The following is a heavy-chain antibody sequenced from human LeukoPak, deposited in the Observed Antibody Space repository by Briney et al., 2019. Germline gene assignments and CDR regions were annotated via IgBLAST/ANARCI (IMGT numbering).Heavy chain of an antibody. Sequence: ASVKVSCTGSGYTYTSYYMHWVRQAPGQGLEWMGIINPSGGSTSYAQKFQGRVTMTSDMSTSTVYMELSSLRSEDTAVYYCARGGLELRSYYYYYMDVWGKGTTVTVSS. CDR3: ARGGLELRSYYYYYMDV. CDR2: INPSGGST. CDR1: GYTYTSYY. J-gene: IGHJ6*03. V-gene: IGHV1-46*03. D-gene: IGHD1-7*01.